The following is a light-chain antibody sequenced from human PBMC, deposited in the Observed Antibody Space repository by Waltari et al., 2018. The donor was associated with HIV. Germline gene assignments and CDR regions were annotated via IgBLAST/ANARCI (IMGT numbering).Light chain of an antibody. CDR2: WAS. V-gene: IGKV4-1*01. J-gene: IGKJ4*01. CDR1: QSVFFSSNNKNY. CDR3: QQYYNTPLT. Sequence: DIVMTQSPDSLAVPLGETATINCKSSQSVFFSSNNKNYLAWYQQKPGQPPKLLLYWASTRESGVPDRCSGSGSGTDFTLTISRLQAEDVAVFYCQQYYNTPLTFGGGTKVEI.